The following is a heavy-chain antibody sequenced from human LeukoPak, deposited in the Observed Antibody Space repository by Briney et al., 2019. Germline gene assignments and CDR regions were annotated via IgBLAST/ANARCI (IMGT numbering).Heavy chain of an antibody. CDR1: GDSVSSNSAA. CDR3: ARDVTMVTRRVYYYYYYMDV. CDR2: TYYRSKWYN. V-gene: IGHV6-1*01. D-gene: IGHD4-23*01. J-gene: IGHJ6*03. Sequence: SQTLSLTCAISGDSVSSNSAAWNWIRQSPSRGLEWLGRTYYRSKWYNDYAVSVKSRITINPDTSKNQFSLQLNSVTPEDTAVYYCARDVTMVTRRVYYYYYYMDVWGKGTTVTLSS.